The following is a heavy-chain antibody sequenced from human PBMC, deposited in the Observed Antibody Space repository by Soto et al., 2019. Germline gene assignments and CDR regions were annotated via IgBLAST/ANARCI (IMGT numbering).Heavy chain of an antibody. CDR1: GGTFSSYA. D-gene: IGHD3-3*01. V-gene: IGHV1-69*01. Sequence: QVQLVQSGAEVKKPGSSVKVSCKASGGTFSSYAISWVRQAPGQGLAWMGGIIPIFGTANYAQKFRGRVTITADESTSTAYMELSSLRSEDTAVYYCAKRVGSGPYNWFDPWGQGTLVTVSS. J-gene: IGHJ5*02. CDR2: IIPIFGTA. CDR3: AKRVGSGPYNWFDP.